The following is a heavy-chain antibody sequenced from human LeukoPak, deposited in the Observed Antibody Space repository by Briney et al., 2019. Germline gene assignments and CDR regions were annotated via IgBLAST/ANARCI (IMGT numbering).Heavy chain of an antibody. V-gene: IGHV4-61*02. CDR2: IYTSGST. J-gene: IGHJ4*02. CDR1: GHSSSSGYY. CDR3: ARGRGYYYDSSGNFDY. Sequence: SETLSLTCTVSGHSSSSGYYWSWIRQPAGKGLEWIGRIYTSGSTNYNPSLKSRVTISVDTSKNQFSLKLSSVTAADTAVYYCARGRGYYYDSSGNFDYWGQGTLVTVSS. D-gene: IGHD3-22*01.